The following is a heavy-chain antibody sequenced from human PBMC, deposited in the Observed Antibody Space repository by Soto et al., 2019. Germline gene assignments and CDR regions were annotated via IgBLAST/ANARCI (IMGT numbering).Heavy chain of an antibody. D-gene: IGHD3-22*01. CDR1: GFSLSNARMG. V-gene: IGHV2-26*01. Sequence: GSGPTLVNPTETLTLTCTVSGFSLSNARMGVSWIRQPPGKAPEWLAHIFSNDEKSYSTSLKSRLTISKDTSKSQVVLTMTNMDPVDTATYYCARIIYYYDSSGYYPDYWGQGTLVTVSS. CDR3: ARIIYYYDSSGYYPDY. CDR2: IFSNDEK. J-gene: IGHJ4*02.